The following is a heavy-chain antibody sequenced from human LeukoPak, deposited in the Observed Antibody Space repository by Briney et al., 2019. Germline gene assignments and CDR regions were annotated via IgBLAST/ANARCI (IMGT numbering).Heavy chain of an antibody. V-gene: IGHV4-39*01. CDR2: IYHGGST. D-gene: IGHD3-22*01. CDR1: GGSISSSSYY. CDR3: ARGPPYDSSGYYYYYYYGMDV. J-gene: IGHJ6*02. Sequence: SETLSLTCTVSGGSISSSSYYWGWIRQPPGKGLEWIGSIYHGGSTYYNPSLKSRVTISVDTSKNQFSLKLSSVTVADTAVYYCARGPPYDSSGYYYYYYYGMDVWGQGTTVTVSS.